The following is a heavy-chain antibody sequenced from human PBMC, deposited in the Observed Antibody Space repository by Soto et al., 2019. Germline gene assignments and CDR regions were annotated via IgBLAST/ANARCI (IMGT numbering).Heavy chain of an antibody. J-gene: IGHJ4*02. Sequence: EVQLLESGGGLVQPGGSLRLSCAASGSTFAHQAMSWVRQAPGTGLEWVSAGSGSGGGTYYADSVKGRFTISSDNSKNTLSLQMNSLRVEDTAVYYCVRDVGDSSSLVDNYFDYWCQGALVTVSS. V-gene: IGHV3-23*01. CDR1: GSTFAHQA. D-gene: IGHD1-26*01. CDR3: VRDVGDSSSLVDNYFDY. CDR2: GSGSGGGT.